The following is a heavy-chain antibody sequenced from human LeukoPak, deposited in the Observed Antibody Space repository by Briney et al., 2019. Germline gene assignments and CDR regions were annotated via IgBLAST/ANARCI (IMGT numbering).Heavy chain of an antibody. J-gene: IGHJ5*02. CDR2: IRYDGTNK. CDR3: VKGRAKTYPHYYLNT. V-gene: IGHV3-30*02. Sequence: PGGSLRLSCAASGFIFSSYGMHRVRQAPGKGLEWVAFIRYDGTNKYYADSVKGRFTISRDNSKNTLYVQMNSLRVEDTAVYFCVKGRAKTYPHYYLNTWGQGTLVTVSS. D-gene: IGHD3-22*01. CDR1: GFIFSSYG.